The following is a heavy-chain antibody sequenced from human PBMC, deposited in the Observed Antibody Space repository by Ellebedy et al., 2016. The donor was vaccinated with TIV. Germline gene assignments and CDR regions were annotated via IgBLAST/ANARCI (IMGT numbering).Heavy chain of an antibody. V-gene: IGHV1-18*04. J-gene: IGHJ4*02. CDR2: ISAYNGNT. D-gene: IGHD1-7*01. CDR3: ARRLELLHFDY. Sequence: AASVKVSCKASGYTFINYGISWVRQAPGQGLEWMGWISAYNGNTNYAQKFQGRVTLTTDTSTSTAYMELRSLRSADTAVYYCARRLELLHFDYWGQGTLVTVSS. CDR1: GYTFINYG.